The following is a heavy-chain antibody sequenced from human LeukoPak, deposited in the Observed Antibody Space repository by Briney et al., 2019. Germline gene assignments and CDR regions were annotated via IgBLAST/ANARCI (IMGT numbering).Heavy chain of an antibody. CDR2: IYYTGTT. CDR3: ASAPRQGSIGGLDY. V-gene: IGHV4-39*02. J-gene: IGHJ4*02. Sequence: SGTLSLTCTVSGGSISSSTYYWGWIRQPPGQGLEWIGAIYYTGTTYYNPSLRSRVTISVDTSKNHFSLKLSSVTAADTALYYCASAPRQGSIGGLDYWGQGTLVTVSS. D-gene: IGHD3-16*01. CDR1: GGSISSSTYY.